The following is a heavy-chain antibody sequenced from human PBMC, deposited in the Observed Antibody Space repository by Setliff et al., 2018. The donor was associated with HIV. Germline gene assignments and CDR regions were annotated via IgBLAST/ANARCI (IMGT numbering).Heavy chain of an antibody. V-gene: IGHV4-39*01. CDR2: IFYTGST. Sequence: SETLSLTCSDSGGSISSSTYYWGWIRQPPGKGLEWIGDIFYTGSTYYNPSLKSRVAISVDTSENQFSLKLNSVTAADTAVYYCARRGRDGVFIMFATGFDPWGQGALVTVSS. CDR3: ARRGRDGVFIMFATGFDP. D-gene: IGHD2-8*01. CDR1: GGSISSSTYY. J-gene: IGHJ5*02.